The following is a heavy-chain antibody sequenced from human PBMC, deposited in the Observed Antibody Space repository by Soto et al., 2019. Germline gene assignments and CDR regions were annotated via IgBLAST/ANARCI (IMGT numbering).Heavy chain of an antibody. Sequence: PSETLSLTCTVSSGSISSYYWSWIRQPPGKGLEWIGYIYYSGSTNYNPSLKSRVTISVDTSKNQFSLKLSSVTAADTAVYYCARGNVVVVAATPYYYYGMDVWGQGTTVTVSS. J-gene: IGHJ6*02. V-gene: IGHV4-59*01. CDR2: IYYSGST. CDR3: ARGNVVVVAATPYYYYGMDV. D-gene: IGHD2-15*01. CDR1: SGSISSYY.